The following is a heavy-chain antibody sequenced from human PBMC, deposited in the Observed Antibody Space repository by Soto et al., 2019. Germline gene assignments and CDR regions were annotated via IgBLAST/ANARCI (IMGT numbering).Heavy chain of an antibody. D-gene: IGHD3-10*01. CDR2: IIPIFGTA. V-gene: IGHV1-69*13. CDR1: GGTFSSYA. Sequence: SVKVSCKASGGTFSSYAISWVRQAPGQGLEWMGGIIPIFGTANYAQKFQGRVTITADESTSTAYMELCSLRSEDTAVYYCARDIPVTPPIYGFAYWGQGTMLPV. J-gene: IGHJ4*02. CDR3: ARDIPVTPPIYGFAY.